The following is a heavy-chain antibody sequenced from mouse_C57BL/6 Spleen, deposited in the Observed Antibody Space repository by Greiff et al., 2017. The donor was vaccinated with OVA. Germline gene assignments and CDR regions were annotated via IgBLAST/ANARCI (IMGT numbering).Heavy chain of an antibody. J-gene: IGHJ4*01. D-gene: IGHD4-1*01. V-gene: IGHV1-50*01. CDR3: ARKLGHYYAMDY. CDR2: IDPSDSYT. CDR1: GYTFTSYW. Sequence: VQLQQPGAELVKPGASVKLSCKASGYTFTSYWMQWVKQRPGQGLEWIGEIDPSDSYTNYNQKFKGKATLTVDTSSSTAYMQLSSLTSEDSAVYYCARKLGHYYAMDYWGQGTSVTVSS.